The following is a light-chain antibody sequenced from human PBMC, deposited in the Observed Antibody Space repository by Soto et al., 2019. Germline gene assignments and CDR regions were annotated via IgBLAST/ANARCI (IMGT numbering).Light chain of an antibody. CDR2: AAS. J-gene: IGKJ1*01. V-gene: IGKV1-27*01. CDR3: QHYNSYSEA. CDR1: QGISNY. Sequence: DIQMTQSPSTVSGSIGDRVTITCRASQGISNYLAWYQQKPGKAPKLLIYAASTLQTGVPSRFSGSGSGTEITLPISSLQPDDFATYYCQHYNSYSEAFGQGTKVDIK.